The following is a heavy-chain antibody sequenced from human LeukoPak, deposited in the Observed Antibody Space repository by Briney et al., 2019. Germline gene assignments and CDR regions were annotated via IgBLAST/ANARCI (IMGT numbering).Heavy chain of an antibody. J-gene: IGHJ4*02. D-gene: IGHD6-13*01. CDR1: GFTFSSYW. Sequence: GGSLRLSRAASGFTFSSYWMSWVRQAPGKGLEWVANIKQDGSEKYYVDSVKGRFTISRDNAKNSLYLQMNSLRAEDTAVYYCYSSSWYADYWGQGTLVTVSS. V-gene: IGHV3-7*01. CDR3: YSSSWYADY. CDR2: IKQDGSEK.